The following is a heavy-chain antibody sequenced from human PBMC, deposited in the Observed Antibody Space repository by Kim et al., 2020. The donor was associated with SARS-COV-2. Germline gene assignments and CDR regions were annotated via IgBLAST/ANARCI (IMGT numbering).Heavy chain of an antibody. J-gene: IGHJ4*02. CDR1: GFTFSSHW. CDR2: IKKDGSEK. Sequence: GGSLRLSCVASGFTFSSHWMSWVRQAPGKGLEWVTNIKKDGSEKYYVDSVKGRFTISRDNAKNSMYLQMNSLRAEDTAVYYCGRENWGKDDYWGQGTLVTVSS. V-gene: IGHV3-7*01. CDR3: GRENWGKDDY. D-gene: IGHD3-16*01.